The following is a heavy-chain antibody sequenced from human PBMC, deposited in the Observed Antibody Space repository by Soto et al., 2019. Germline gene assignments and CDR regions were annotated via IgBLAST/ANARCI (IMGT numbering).Heavy chain of an antibody. Sequence: QVQLVQSGAEVKKPGSSVKVSCTASGGTFSSYAISWVRQAPGQGLAWMGGIIPIFGTANYAQKFQGRVTITADESTSTAYMELSSLRSEDTAVYYCARDSRDIVVVPAAMDVWGQGTTVTVSS. CDR2: IIPIFGTA. J-gene: IGHJ6*02. CDR1: GGTFSSYA. CDR3: ARDSRDIVVVPAAMDV. V-gene: IGHV1-69*01. D-gene: IGHD2-2*01.